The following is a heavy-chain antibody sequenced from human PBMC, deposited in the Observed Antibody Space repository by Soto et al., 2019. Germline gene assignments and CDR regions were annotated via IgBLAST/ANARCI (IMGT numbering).Heavy chain of an antibody. Sequence: GGSLRLSCAASGFTFSSYEMNWVRQAPGKGLEWVSYISSSGSTIYYADSVKGRFTISRDNAKNSLYLQMNSLRAEDTAVYCCARGSTLYSSSWYDYWGQGTLVTVSS. V-gene: IGHV3-48*03. D-gene: IGHD6-13*01. CDR3: ARGSTLYSSSWYDY. J-gene: IGHJ4*02. CDR2: ISSSGSTI. CDR1: GFTFSSYE.